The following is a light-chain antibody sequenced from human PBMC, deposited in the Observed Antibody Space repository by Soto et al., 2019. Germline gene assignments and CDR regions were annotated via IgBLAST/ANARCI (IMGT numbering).Light chain of an antibody. CDR1: QSVSSY. CDR3: QQRSNWLT. J-gene: IGKJ4*01. V-gene: IGKV3-11*01. Sequence: EIVLTQSPATLSLSPGERATISCRASQSVSSYLAWYQQKPGQAPRLLIYDASNRATGIPARFSGSGSGTDLTITISSLEPEDFAVYYCQQRSNWLTFGGGTKVEIK. CDR2: DAS.